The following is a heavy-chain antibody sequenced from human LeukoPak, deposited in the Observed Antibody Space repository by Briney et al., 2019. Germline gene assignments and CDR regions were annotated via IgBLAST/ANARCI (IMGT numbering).Heavy chain of an antibody. D-gene: IGHD3-3*01. CDR3: ASTVLEWERLGYFDL. CDR1: GFTFSDYY. V-gene: IGHV4-38-2*01. J-gene: IGHJ2*01. Sequence: GSLRLSCAASGFTFSDYYMDLVRQAPGKGLEWIGSIYYSGSTYYNPSLKSRVTISVDTSKNQFSLKLSSVTAADTAVYYCASTVLEWERLGYFDLWGRGTLVTVSS. CDR2: IYYSGST.